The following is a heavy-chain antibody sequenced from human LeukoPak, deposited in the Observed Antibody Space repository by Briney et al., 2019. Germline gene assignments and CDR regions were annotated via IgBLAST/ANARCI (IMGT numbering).Heavy chain of an antibody. V-gene: IGHV3-48*02. J-gene: IGHJ4*02. CDR2: ISSSSSTI. Sequence: LAGGSLRLSCAASGFTFSSYSMNWVRQAPGKGLEWVSYISSSSSTIYYADSVKGRFTISRDNAKNSLYLQMNSLRDEDTAVYYCASVYDFCMGISDFDYWGQGTLVTVSS. D-gene: IGHD3-3*01. CDR3: ASVYDFCMGISDFDY. CDR1: GFTFSSYS.